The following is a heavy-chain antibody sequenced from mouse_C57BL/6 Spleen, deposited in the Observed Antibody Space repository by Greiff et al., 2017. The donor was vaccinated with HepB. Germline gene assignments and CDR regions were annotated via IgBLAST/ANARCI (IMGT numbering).Heavy chain of an antibody. CDR3: ARSNDYDGGAWFAY. J-gene: IGHJ3*01. Sequence: QVQLQQPGAELVMPGASVKLSCKASGYTFTSYWMHWVKQRPGQGLEWIGEIDPSDSYTNYNQKFKGKSTLTVDKSSSTAYMQLSSLTSEDSAVYYCARSNDYDGGAWFAYWGQGTLVTVSA. D-gene: IGHD2-4*01. V-gene: IGHV1-69*01. CDR2: IDPSDSYT. CDR1: GYTFTSYW.